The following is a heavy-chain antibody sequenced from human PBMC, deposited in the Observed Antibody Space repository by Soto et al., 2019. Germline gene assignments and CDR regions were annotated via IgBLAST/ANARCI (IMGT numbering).Heavy chain of an antibody. J-gene: IGHJ4*02. Sequence: QLQLQESGPGLVKPSETLSLTCTVSGGSISNSYYNWDWIRQPPGKGLEWIGSIYYSGSTYYNPSLKSRVTISADAPKNQFSLKLSSVTAADTAVYYCARYYYGSGSFFDYWGQGTLVTVSS. V-gene: IGHV4-39*01. CDR2: IYYSGST. CDR3: ARYYYGSGSFFDY. D-gene: IGHD3-10*01. CDR1: GGSISNSYYN.